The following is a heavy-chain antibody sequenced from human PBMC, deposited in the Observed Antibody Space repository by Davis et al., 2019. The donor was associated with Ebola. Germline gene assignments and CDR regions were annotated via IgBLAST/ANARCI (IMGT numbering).Heavy chain of an antibody. D-gene: IGHD4-17*01. CDR2: ISGSGGST. CDR3: ARDPAVTPGYYGMDV. Sequence: GGSLRLSCAASGFTFSSYAMSWVRQAPGKGLEWVSAISGSGGSTYYADSVKGRFTISRDNSKNTLYLQMTSLRAEDTAVYYCARDPAVTPGYYGMDVWGQGTTVTVSS. V-gene: IGHV3-23*01. CDR1: GFTFSSYA. J-gene: IGHJ6*02.